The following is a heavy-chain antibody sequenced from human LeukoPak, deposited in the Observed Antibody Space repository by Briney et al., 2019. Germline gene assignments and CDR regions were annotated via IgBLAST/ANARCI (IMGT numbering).Heavy chain of an antibody. Sequence: SETLSLTCAVSGYPISSGYYWGWIRQPPGKGLEWIGSIYHSGSTYYNPSLKSRVTISVDTSKNQFSLKLSSVTAADTAVYYCASRRLGATPGHDAFDIWGQGTMVTVSS. CDR1: GYPISSGYY. V-gene: IGHV4-38-2*01. J-gene: IGHJ3*02. CDR3: ASRRLGATPGHDAFDI. CDR2: IYHSGST. D-gene: IGHD1-26*01.